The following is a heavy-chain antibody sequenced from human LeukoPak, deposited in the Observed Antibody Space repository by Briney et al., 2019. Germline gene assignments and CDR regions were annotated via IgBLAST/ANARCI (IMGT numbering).Heavy chain of an antibody. V-gene: IGHV4-30-4*08. CDR1: GGSFSGYY. CDR2: IYYSGST. D-gene: IGHD5-24*01. CDR3: ARGGDGYNSGVGY. Sequence: SETLSLTCAVYGGSFSGYYWSWIRQPPGKGLEWIGYIYYSGSTYYNPSLKSRVTISVDTSKNQFSLKLSSVTAADTAVYYCARGGDGYNSGVGYWGQGTLVTVSS. J-gene: IGHJ4*02.